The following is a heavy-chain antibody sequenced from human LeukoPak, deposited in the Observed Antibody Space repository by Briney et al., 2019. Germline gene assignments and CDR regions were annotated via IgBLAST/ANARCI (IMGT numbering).Heavy chain of an antibody. CDR3: ARPYPFGGYDYVWGSYRLYYFDY. CDR1: GFSLSTSGVG. J-gene: IGHJ4*02. Sequence: SGPTLVKPTQTLTLTCTFSGFSLSTSGVGVGWIRQPPGKALEWLALIYWDDDKRYSPSLKSRLTITKDTSKNQVVLTMTNTDPVDTATYYCARPYPFGGYDYVWGSYRLYYFDYWGQGTLVTVSS. CDR2: IYWDDDK. V-gene: IGHV2-5*02. D-gene: IGHD3-16*02.